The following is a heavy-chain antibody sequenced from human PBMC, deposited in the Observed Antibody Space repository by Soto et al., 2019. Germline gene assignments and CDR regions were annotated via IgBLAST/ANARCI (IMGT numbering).Heavy chain of an antibody. Sequence: GGSLRLSCAASGFTFSDYYMSWIRQAPGKGLEWFSYISSSGDIIYYADSVKGRFTISRDNAKNSLYLQMNSLRAEDTAVYYCARDLGYYLSSGYFDSWGLGTLVTGSS. D-gene: IGHD3-22*01. J-gene: IGHJ4*02. CDR3: ARDLGYYLSSGYFDS. V-gene: IGHV3-11*01. CDR2: ISSSGDII. CDR1: GFTFSDYY.